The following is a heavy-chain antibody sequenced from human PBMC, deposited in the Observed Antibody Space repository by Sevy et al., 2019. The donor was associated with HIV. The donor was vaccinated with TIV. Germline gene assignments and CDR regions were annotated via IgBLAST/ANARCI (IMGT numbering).Heavy chain of an antibody. D-gene: IGHD3-22*01. V-gene: IGHV3-48*02. Sequence: GGSLRLSCAASGFTFSSYSMNWVRQAPGKGLEWVSYISSSSSTIYYADSVKGRFTISRDNAKNSLYLQMNSLRDEDTAVFYCARGGYYDSSGYYDFDYGGQGTLVTVSS. CDR2: ISSSSSTI. CDR3: ARGGYYDSSGYYDFDY. CDR1: GFTFSSYS. J-gene: IGHJ4*02.